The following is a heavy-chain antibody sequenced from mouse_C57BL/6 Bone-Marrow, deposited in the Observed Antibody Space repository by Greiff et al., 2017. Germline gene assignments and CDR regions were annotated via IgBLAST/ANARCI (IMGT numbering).Heavy chain of an antibody. V-gene: IGHV10-1*01. Sequence: GGGLVQPKGSLKLSCAASGFSFNTYAMNWVRQAPGKGLEWVARIRSKSNNYATYYADSVKDRFTISRDDSESMLYLQMNNLKTEDTAMYYCVRGPYDYDVWFAYWGQGTLVTVSA. J-gene: IGHJ3*01. CDR3: VRGPYDYDVWFAY. CDR1: GFSFNTYA. CDR2: IRSKSNNYAT. D-gene: IGHD2-4*01.